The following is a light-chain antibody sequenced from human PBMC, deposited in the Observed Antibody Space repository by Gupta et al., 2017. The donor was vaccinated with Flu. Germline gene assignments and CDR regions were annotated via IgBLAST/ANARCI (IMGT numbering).Light chain of an antibody. Sequence: DIQMTQSPSSLSASVEDRVTIACRASQSISSYLNWYQQKPGKAPKLLIYAASNLQSGVPSRFSGSGSGTDFTLTISRLQPEDSATYFCEQSYITPTFGQGTKVEIK. CDR3: EQSYITPT. J-gene: IGKJ1*01. V-gene: IGKV1-39*01. CDR1: QSISSY. CDR2: AAS.